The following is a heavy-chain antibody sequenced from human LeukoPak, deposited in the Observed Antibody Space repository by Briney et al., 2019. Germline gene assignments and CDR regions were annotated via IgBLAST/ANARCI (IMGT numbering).Heavy chain of an antibody. D-gene: IGHD6-25*01. V-gene: IGHV3-15*01. J-gene: IGHJ4*02. CDR3: SKYQLPHIAAIAS. Sequence: PGGSLRLSCAASGFTFSNAWMNWVRQASGKGLEWVGRIKSETDGGTTDYAAPVKGRFTISRDDSKNTLYLEVNSLKTEDTAVYYCSKYQLPHIAAIASWGQGTLFTVSS. CDR1: GFTFSNAW. CDR2: IKSETDGGTT.